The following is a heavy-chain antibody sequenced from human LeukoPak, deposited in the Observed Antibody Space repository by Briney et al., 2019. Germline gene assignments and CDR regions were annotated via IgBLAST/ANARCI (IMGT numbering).Heavy chain of an antibody. Sequence: SGPTLAKPTQTLTLTCGFSGFSLSSNGVGVGWIRQPPGKALEGLAFIFWDDNQHYNPSLKTRLTITKDTSKNQVVLTMTNMDPVETATYYCAHRGMLFGVVITFDYWSQGTLVTVSS. CDR3: AHRGMLFGVVITFDY. J-gene: IGHJ4*02. CDR1: GFSLSSNGVG. V-gene: IGHV2-5*02. CDR2: IFWDDNQ. D-gene: IGHD3-3*01.